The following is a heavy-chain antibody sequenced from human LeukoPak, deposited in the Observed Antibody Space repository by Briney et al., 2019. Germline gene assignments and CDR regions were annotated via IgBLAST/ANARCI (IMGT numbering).Heavy chain of an antibody. V-gene: IGHV4-39*01. Sequence: SETLSLTCTVSGGSISSSSYYWGWIRQPPGKGLEWIGSIYYSGSTYYNPSLKSRVTISVDTSKNQFSLKLGSVTAADTAVYYCARRVLAYCGGDCYFFDYWGQGTLVTVSS. J-gene: IGHJ4*02. CDR1: GGSISSSSYY. CDR2: IYYSGST. CDR3: ARRVLAYCGGDCYFFDY. D-gene: IGHD2-21*02.